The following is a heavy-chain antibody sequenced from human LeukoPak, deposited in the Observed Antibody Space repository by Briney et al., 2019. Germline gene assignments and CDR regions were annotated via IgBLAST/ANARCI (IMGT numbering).Heavy chain of an antibody. J-gene: IGHJ4*02. CDR1: GFTFSSYA. D-gene: IGHD6-19*01. CDR3: AKDHSGYSSGYLDY. CDR2: ISGSGGST. Sequence: GGSLRLSCAASGFTFSSYAMSWVRQDPGKGLEWVSAISGSGGSTYYADSVKGRFTISRDNSKNTLYLQMNSLRAEDTAVYYCAKDHSGYSSGYLDYWGQGTLVTVSS. V-gene: IGHV3-23*01.